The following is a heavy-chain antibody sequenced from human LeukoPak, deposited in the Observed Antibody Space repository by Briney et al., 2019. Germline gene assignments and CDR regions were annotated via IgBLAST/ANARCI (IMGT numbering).Heavy chain of an antibody. D-gene: IGHD3-9*01. Sequence: SETLSLTCTFSGGSISSYYWSWIRQPRGKGLEWTGYICYSGSTNYNPSLKSRVTISVDTSKNQFSLKLSSVTAADTAVYYCARGGYDILTGYSTPLGHWGQGTLVTVSS. CDR3: ARGGYDILTGYSTPLGH. J-gene: IGHJ4*02. V-gene: IGHV4-59*01. CDR1: GGSISSYY. CDR2: ICYSGST.